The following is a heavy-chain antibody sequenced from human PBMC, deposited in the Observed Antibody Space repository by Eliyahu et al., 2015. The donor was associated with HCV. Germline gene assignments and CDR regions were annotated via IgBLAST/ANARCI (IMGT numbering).Heavy chain of an antibody. CDR1: GGSIRSVGHY. D-gene: IGHD2-21*01. J-gene: IGHJ3*01. CDR3: ARHALGRGHSFDV. CDR2: IYYSGST. Sequence: QVQLQESGPGLVKPSQTLSLTCTVSGGSIRSVGHYWSWIRHHPGKGLEWLGNIYYSGSTDFNPSLKSRLTMSIATSNDQFSLRLTSVTAADTAVYYCARHALGRGHSFDVWGLGTLVTVSS. V-gene: IGHV4-31*03.